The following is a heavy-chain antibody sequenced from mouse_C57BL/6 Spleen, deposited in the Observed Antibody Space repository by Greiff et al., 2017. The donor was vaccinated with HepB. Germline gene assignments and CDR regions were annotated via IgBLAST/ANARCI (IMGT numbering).Heavy chain of an antibody. CDR1: GYAFSSSW. D-gene: IGHD1-1*01. V-gene: IGHV1-82*01. CDR2: IYPGDGDT. Sequence: QVQLQQSGPELVKPGASVKISCKASGYAFSSSWMNWVKQRPGKGLEWIGRIYPGDGDTNYNGKFKGKATLTVDKSSSTAYMQLSSLTSEDSAVYICASPRATVVAPFVYFDVWGTGTTVTVSS. CDR3: ASPRATVVAPFVYFDV. J-gene: IGHJ1*03.